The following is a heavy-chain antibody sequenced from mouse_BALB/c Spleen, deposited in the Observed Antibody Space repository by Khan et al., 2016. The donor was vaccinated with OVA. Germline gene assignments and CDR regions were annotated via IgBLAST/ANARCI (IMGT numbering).Heavy chain of an antibody. CDR1: GYTFTSYY. CDR3: AREGYYGNYRAWFDY. J-gene: IGHJ3*01. V-gene: IGHV1S56*01. CDR2: IYPGNVNT. D-gene: IGHD2-1*01. Sequence: QVQLQQSGPELVKPGASVKISCKASGYTFTSYYINWVKQRPGQGLEWIGWIYPGNVNTKYNEKFKGQATLTADKSSSTAYLQLSSLTSEDAAVYFCAREGYYGNYRAWFDYWGQGTLVTVSA.